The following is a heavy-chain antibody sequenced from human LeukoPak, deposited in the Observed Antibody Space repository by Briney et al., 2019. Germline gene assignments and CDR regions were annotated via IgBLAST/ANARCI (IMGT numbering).Heavy chain of an antibody. J-gene: IGHJ4*02. CDR3: ARDTDTGNYYGSGSYYSPPGY. CDR2: ISAYNGNT. CDR1: GYTFTNYG. V-gene: IGHV1-18*01. Sequence: GASVKVSCKASGYTFTNYGISWVRQAPGQGLEWMGWISAYNGNTNYAQKLQGRVTMTTDTSTSTAYMELRSLRSDDTAVYYCARDTDTGNYYGSGSYYSPPGYWGQGIMVTVSS. D-gene: IGHD3-10*01.